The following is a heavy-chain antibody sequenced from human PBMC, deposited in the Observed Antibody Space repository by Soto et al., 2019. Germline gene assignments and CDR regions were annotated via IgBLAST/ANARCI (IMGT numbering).Heavy chain of an antibody. CDR1: GFTFSSYS. V-gene: IGHV3-21*01. D-gene: IGHD1-26*01. CDR2: ISSSSSYI. J-gene: IGHJ4*02. CDR3: ARGATIWSAVGAFDY. Sequence: PGGSLRLSCAASGFTFSSYSMNWVRQAPGKGLEWVSSISSSSSYIYYADSVKGRFTISRDNAKNSLYLQMNSLRAEDTAVYYCARGATIWSAVGAFDYWGQGTLVTVSS.